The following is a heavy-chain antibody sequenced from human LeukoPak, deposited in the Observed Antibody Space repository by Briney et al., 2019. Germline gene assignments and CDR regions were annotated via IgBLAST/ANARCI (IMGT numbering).Heavy chain of an antibody. Sequence: PGGSLRLSCSASGFTFSTYWMSWVRQAPSKGLEWVAVISYDGINKYYADSVKGRFTISRDNSKNTLYLQMNSLRAEDTAVYYCARDRHMESGGCFDYWGQGTLVTVSS. CDR3: ARDRHMESGGCFDY. D-gene: IGHD2-21*01. J-gene: IGHJ4*02. V-gene: IGHV3-30-3*01. CDR1: GFTFSTYW. CDR2: ISYDGINK.